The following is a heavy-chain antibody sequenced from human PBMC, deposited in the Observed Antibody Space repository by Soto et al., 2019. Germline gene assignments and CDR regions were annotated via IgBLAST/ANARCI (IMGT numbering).Heavy chain of an antibody. V-gene: IGHV4-59*12. J-gene: IGHJ5*02. Sequence: PSETLSVICSFSKGSLNFSYWNWIRQPPGKEREWIGNIYYRGTTNYNPSLQGRVTMSIDTSNNQFSLMLTSVTAADTAVYYCTRVATAVPSWGRGVMVTVSS. CDR1: KGSLNFSY. D-gene: IGHD5-18*01. CDR2: IYYRGTT. CDR3: TRVATAVPS.